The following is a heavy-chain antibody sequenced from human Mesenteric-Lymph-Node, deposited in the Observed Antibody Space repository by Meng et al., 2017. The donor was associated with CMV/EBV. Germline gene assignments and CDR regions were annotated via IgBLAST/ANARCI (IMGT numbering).Heavy chain of an antibody. D-gene: IGHD6-19*01. Sequence: GSLKISGAASGFIFSNYGMHWVRQAPGKGLEWVAFIRYDGSTRYYVDSVKGRFTISRDNSQNTLYLQMNSLRVEDAAIYYCAKGLCDSSCYSGLDSWGQGTLVTVSS. CDR3: AKGLCDSSCYSGLDS. CDR2: IRYDGSTR. J-gene: IGHJ4*02. CDR1: GFIFSNYG. V-gene: IGHV3-30*02.